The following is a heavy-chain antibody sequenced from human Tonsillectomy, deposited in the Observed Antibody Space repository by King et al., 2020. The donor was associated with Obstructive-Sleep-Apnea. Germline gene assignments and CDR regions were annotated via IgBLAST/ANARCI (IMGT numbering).Heavy chain of an antibody. V-gene: IGHV4-59*08. D-gene: IGHD4-17*01. CDR1: GGSISTYY. J-gene: IGHJ4*02. CDR2: IYYSGST. CDR3: ARHTTVPYYFDY. Sequence: QLQESGPGLVKPSETLSLTCTVSGGSISTYYWSWFRQPPGKGLEWIGYIYYSGSTNYNPSLKSRVTISVDTSKNQFSLKLNSVTAADPAVYYCARHTTVPYYFDYWGQGTLVTVSS.